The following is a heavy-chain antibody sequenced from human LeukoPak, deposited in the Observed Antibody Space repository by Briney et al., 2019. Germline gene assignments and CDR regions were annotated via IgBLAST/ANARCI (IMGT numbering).Heavy chain of an antibody. D-gene: IGHD3-3*01. V-gene: IGHV3-23*01. CDR1: GFTFSSYA. CDR2: ISGSGGST. J-gene: IGHJ6*02. CDR3: AKDSLDFWSGYYNYYYYGMDV. Sequence: PGGSLRLSCAASGFTFSSYAMSWVRQAPGKGLEWVSAISGSGGSTYYADSVKGRFTISRDNSKNTLYLQMNSLRAEDTAVYYCAKDSLDFWSGYYNYYYYGMDVWGQGTTVTVSS.